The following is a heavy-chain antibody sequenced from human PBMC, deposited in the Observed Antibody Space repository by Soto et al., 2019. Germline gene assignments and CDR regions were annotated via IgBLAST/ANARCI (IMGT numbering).Heavy chain of an antibody. J-gene: IGHJ4*02. CDR3: AKDRTVPARNFDY. D-gene: IGHD6-6*01. CDR1: GFAFSNYA. V-gene: IGHV3-23*01. CDR2: ISTSIDAT. Sequence: EVQLLESGGGLVQPGGSLRLSCAASGFAFSNYAMGWVRQAPGKGLEWVSSISTSIDATYYADSVKGRFTISRDDSKNMLYLQMNSLRAEDSAVYYCAKDRTVPARNFDYWGQGTQVTVSS.